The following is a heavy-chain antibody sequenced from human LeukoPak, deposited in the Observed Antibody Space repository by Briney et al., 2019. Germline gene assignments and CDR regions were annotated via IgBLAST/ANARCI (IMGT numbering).Heavy chain of an antibody. J-gene: IGHJ4*02. D-gene: IGHD3-3*01. Sequence: GASVKLSCKASGGTLITHIISWVRQAPGQGLEWMGRIVPMIGIANHAQKFQGRVTITADKSTNTAYMEMNNLRFEATAVYYCARHSSRGQYYAFDFWGQGALVTVSP. V-gene: IGHV1-69*02. CDR1: GGTLITHI. CDR3: ARHSSRGQYYAFDF. CDR2: IVPMIGIA.